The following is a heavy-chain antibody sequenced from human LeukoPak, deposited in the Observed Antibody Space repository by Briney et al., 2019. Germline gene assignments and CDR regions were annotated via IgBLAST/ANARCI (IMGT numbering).Heavy chain of an antibody. CDR2: IYYSGST. D-gene: IGHD3-3*01. CDR3: ARTFPITIFGVATGYDAFDI. Sequence: PSQTLSLTCTVSGGSISSYYWSWIRQPPGKGLEWIGYIYYSGSTNYNPSLKSRVTISVDTSKNQFSLKLSSVTAADTAVYYCARTFPITIFGVATGYDAFDIWGQGTMVTVSS. CDR1: GGSISSYY. J-gene: IGHJ3*02. V-gene: IGHV4-59*01.